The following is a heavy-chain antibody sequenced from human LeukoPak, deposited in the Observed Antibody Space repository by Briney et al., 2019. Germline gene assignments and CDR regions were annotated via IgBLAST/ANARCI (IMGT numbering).Heavy chain of an antibody. V-gene: IGHV1-69*13. D-gene: IGHD1-1*01. J-gene: IGHJ4*02. CDR1: GGTFSSYA. Sequence: SVKVSCKASGGTFSSYAISWVRQAPGQGLEWMGGIIPIFGTANYAQKFQGRVTITADESTSTAYMELSSLRSEDTAVYYCARVSGELEPFDYWGQGTLVTVSS. CDR2: IIPIFGTA. CDR3: ARVSGELEPFDY.